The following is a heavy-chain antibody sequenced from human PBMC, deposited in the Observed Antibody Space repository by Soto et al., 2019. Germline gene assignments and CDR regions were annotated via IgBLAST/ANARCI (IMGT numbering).Heavy chain of an antibody. Sequence: ASVKFSSKASGCTFTCYYIHCWRQAPPQGLEVMGWINPNSVATNYAQTFQGRVTITRDTSISTAYMELSRLRSDDTAVYYCATFGMAPFGVSSYTKKPAWCLDVWGQGTMVTVSS. D-gene: IGHD2-2*02. V-gene: IGHV1-2*02. CDR2: INPNSVAT. CDR1: GCTFTCYY. CDR3: ATFGMAPFGVSSYTKKPAWCLDV. J-gene: IGHJ6*02.